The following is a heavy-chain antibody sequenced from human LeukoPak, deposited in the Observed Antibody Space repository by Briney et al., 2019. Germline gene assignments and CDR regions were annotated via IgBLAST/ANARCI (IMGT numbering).Heavy chain of an antibody. D-gene: IGHD6-19*01. Sequence: SETLSLTCAVSGGSISSSNWWSWVRQPPGKGLEWIGEIYHSGSTNYNPSLKSRVTISIDLSKNQFSLKLSSVTAADTAVYYCARDGRLAVAGVYYYYGMDVWGQGTTVTVSS. CDR1: GGSISSSNW. J-gene: IGHJ6*02. V-gene: IGHV4-4*02. CDR2: IYHSGST. CDR3: ARDGRLAVAGVYYYYGMDV.